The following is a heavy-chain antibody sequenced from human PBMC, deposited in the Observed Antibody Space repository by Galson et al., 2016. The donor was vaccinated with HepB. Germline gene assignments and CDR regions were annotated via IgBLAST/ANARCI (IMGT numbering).Heavy chain of an antibody. Sequence: SLRLSCAGSGFTFSSLGLHWVRQAPGKGLDWVAVISHNGNYKYYADSVKGRFTISRDNSNNTLYLQMNSLRAEDTAVYFCARYRSGSFDNWGQGTLVTVSS. J-gene: IGHJ4*02. CDR3: ARYRSGSFDN. D-gene: IGHD6-19*01. CDR2: ISHNGNYK. V-gene: IGHV3-30*03. CDR1: GFTFSSLG.